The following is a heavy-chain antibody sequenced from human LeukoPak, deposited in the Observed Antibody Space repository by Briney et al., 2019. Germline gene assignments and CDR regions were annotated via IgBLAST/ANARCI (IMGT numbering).Heavy chain of an antibody. V-gene: IGHV3-23*01. D-gene: IGHD5-18*01. J-gene: IGHJ4*02. CDR1: GFTFSSYV. CDR2: ISGSGDST. CDR3: AEGYSYEKGVRYFDY. Sequence: GGSLRLSCAASGFTFSSYVMSWVRQAPGNGLEWVSAISGSGDSTYYADSVKGRFTISRDNSKNTLYLQMNSLRAEDTAVYYCAEGYSYEKGVRYFDYWGQGTLVTVSS.